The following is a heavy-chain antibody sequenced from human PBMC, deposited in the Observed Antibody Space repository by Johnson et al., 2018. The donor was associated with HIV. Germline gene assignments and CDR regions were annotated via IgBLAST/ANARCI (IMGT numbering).Heavy chain of an antibody. Sequence: VQLVESGGGLAQPGGSLRLSCSASGFTFSTNVMSWVRQAPGKGLEWVASIIGGSGGATYFADSVKGRFTISRDNSKNSLYLQMNSLRAEDTALYYCARREGTTGTFSALDIWGQGTMVTVSS. CDR2: IIGGSGGAT. D-gene: IGHD1-1*01. V-gene: IGHV3-23*04. CDR3: ARREGTTGTFSALDI. CDR1: GFTFSTNV. J-gene: IGHJ3*02.